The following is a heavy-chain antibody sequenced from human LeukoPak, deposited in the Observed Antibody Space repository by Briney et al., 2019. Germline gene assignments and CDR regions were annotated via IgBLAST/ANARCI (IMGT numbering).Heavy chain of an antibody. CDR3: ARLKFYDSTGYSPGYYMDV. V-gene: IGHV4-4*07. CDR2: IYGSGIT. CDR1: GGSIISNY. Sequence: SETLSLTCTVSGGSIISNYWSWIRQSAGTGAEWIGRIYGSGITVYNPSLKSRVTMSLDTSRKQFSLRLTSVTAADTAVYYCARLKFYDSTGYSPGYYMDVWGKGTTVSVFS. D-gene: IGHD3-22*01. J-gene: IGHJ6*03.